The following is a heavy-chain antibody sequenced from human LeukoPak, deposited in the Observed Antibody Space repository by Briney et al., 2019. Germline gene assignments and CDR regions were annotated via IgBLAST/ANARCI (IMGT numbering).Heavy chain of an antibody. D-gene: IGHD3-10*01. V-gene: IGHV3-30-3*01. CDR2: ISYDGGNK. Sequence: GGSLRLACAASGFTFSNYAMHWVRQAPGKGLEWVAVISYDGGNKYHADSVKGRFTISRVNSKNALYLQMNSLRVEDTALYYCASDGGSYWGQGTLVTVSS. J-gene: IGHJ4*02. CDR1: GFTFSNYA. CDR3: ASDGGSY.